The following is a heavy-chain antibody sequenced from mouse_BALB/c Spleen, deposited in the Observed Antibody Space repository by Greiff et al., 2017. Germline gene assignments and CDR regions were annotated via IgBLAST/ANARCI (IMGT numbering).Heavy chain of an antibody. J-gene: IGHJ4*01. CDR2: ICTDYGDT. D-gene: IGHD2-14*01. Sequence: VQLQESGAELARPGVSVKFSCKASGYTFTDYAMHWVKQSHAKGLEWIGAICTDYGDTSYTQKFKGKATLTVDKSSSTAYMELARLTSEDSAILSCARSSYRYGGDCDYYAMDDWGQGTTVTVSS. CDR3: ARSSYRYGGDCDYYAMDD. CDR1: GYTFTDYA. V-gene: IGHV1S137*01.